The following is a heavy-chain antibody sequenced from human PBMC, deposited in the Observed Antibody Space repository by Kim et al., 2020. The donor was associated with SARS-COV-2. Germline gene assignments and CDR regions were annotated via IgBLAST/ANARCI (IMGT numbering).Heavy chain of an antibody. Sequence: YNPSLKSRVTTSVDTSKNQVSLTVTSVTAADTAVYYCASVSSGWHFCDFWGQGTLVTVSS. V-gene: IGHV4-39*01. J-gene: IGHJ4*02. D-gene: IGHD6-19*01. CDR3: ASVSSGWHFCDF.